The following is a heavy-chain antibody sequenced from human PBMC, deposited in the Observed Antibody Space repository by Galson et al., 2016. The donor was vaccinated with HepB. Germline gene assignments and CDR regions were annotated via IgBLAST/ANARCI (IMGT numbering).Heavy chain of an antibody. V-gene: IGHV6-1*01. D-gene: IGHD3-9*01. CDR1: GDSVSSSTAA. J-gene: IGHJ6*02. Sequence: CAISGDSVSSSTAAWIWIRQSPSRGLEWLGRTYYRSKWYNDYAVSVKSRITINPDTSKNQFSLQLSSVTPEDTAMYYCAREVRYSPSGGMDVWGQGTTVTVSS. CDR2: TYYRSKWYN. CDR3: AREVRYSPSGGMDV.